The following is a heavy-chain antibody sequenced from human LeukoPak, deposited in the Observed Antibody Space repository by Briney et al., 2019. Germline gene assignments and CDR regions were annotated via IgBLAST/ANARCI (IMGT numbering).Heavy chain of an antibody. CDR1: GDSLSSGRHY. Sequence: SETLSLTCTVSGDSLSSGRHYWSWIRKPAGKGLEWLGRIHYSGNTKYSPSLNGRLSISVDTSKNQFSLNITPVTAADTAVYYCARGGLYWFDPWGQGTQVTVSS. CDR3: ARGGLYWFDP. V-gene: IGHV4-61*02. CDR2: IHYSGNT. J-gene: IGHJ5*02. D-gene: IGHD3-10*01.